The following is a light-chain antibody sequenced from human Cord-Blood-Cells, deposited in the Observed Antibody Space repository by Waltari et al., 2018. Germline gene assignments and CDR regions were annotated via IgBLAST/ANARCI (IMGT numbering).Light chain of an antibody. CDR2: GKN. J-gene: IGLJ1*01. CDR1: SLRSYY. Sequence: SSELTQDPAVSVALGQTVRITCQGDSLRSYYASWYQQKPGQAPVLVIYGKNNRPSVIPDRFSGSSSGNTASLTITGAQAEDEADYCCNSRDSSGNHLVFGTGTKVTVL. CDR3: NSRDSSGNHLV. V-gene: IGLV3-19*01.